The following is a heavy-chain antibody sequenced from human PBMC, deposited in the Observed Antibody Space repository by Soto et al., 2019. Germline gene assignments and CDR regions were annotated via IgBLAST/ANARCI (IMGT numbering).Heavy chain of an antibody. Sequence: EVQLVESGGGLVQPGGSLRLSCAASGFTFSGYWMTWVRQVPGKGLEWVANIKVDGTDKYYVGSVKGRFTISRDNAKNSLYLQMDSLRAEDTAVYYCAKDRGYLQFDSWGQGTLVTGSS. J-gene: IGHJ4*02. D-gene: IGHD3-22*01. CDR3: AKDRGYLQFDS. V-gene: IGHV3-7*03. CDR2: IKVDGTDK. CDR1: GFTFSGYW.